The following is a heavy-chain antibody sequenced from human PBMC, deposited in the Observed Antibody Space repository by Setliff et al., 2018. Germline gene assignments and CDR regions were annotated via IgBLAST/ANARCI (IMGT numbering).Heavy chain of an antibody. CDR3: ASYGSNY. D-gene: IGHD1-26*01. V-gene: IGHV4-61*09. CDR2: FYTSGNT. J-gene: IGHJ4*02. Sequence: PSETLSLTCTVSGDSISSGYYYWTWIRQSAGKGLEWIGHFYTSGNTNYNPSLKSRVTISVDTSKNQFSLKLSSVTAADTAVYYCASYGSNYWGQGTLVTVSS. CDR1: GDSISSGYYY.